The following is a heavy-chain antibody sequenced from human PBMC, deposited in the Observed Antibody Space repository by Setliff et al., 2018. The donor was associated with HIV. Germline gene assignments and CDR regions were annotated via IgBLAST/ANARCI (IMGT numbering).Heavy chain of an antibody. Sequence: TPQPPGKGLEWIGEINHSGSTNYNMSLWSRVTISLDASRNQFSLELISVTAAETAVYYCAGGPGTTSIDYWAQGTLVTVSS. CDR3: AGGPGTTSIDY. J-gene: IGHJ4*02. V-gene: IGHV4-34*01. D-gene: IGHD1-26*01. CDR2: INHSGST.